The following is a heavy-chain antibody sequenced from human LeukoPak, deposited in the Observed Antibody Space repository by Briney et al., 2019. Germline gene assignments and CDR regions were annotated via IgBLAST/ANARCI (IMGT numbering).Heavy chain of an antibody. CDR2: ISSSSSYI. CDR1: GFTFSSYS. Sequence: TGGSLRLSCAASGFTFSSYSMNWVRQAPGKGLEWVSSISSSSSYIYYADSVKGRFTISRDNAKNSLYLQMNSLRAEDTAVYYCARGLQDHTMIGDEGGDYWGQGTLVTVSS. J-gene: IGHJ4*02. D-gene: IGHD3-22*01. CDR3: ARGLQDHTMIGDEGGDY. V-gene: IGHV3-21*01.